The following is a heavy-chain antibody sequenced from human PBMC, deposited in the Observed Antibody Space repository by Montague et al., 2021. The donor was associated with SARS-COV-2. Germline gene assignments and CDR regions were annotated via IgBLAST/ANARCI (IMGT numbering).Heavy chain of an antibody. CDR3: VVVPLGPRGRGFDY. CDR2: INHSGST. D-gene: IGHD2-15*01. V-gene: IGHV4-34*01. Sequence: SETLSLTCAVYGGSFSGYYWNWIRQPPGKGLEWIGEINHSGSTNYNPSLKSRVTISVGTSKNQFSLKLSSVTAADTAVYYCVVVPLGPRGRGFDYWGQGTLVTVSS. CDR1: GGSFSGYY. J-gene: IGHJ4*02.